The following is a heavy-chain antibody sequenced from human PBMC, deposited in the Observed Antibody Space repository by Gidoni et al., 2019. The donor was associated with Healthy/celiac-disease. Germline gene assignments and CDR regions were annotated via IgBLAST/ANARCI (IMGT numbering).Heavy chain of an antibody. Sequence: QVQLQQWGAGLLKPSETLSLTCAVYGGSFSGYYWSWIRQPPGKGLEWIGEINHSGSTNYNPSLKSRVTISVDTSKNQFSLKLSSVTAADTAVYYCARGEVGCSSTSCYAGCDPGLCDPVYYGMDVWGQGTTVTVSS. D-gene: IGHD2-2*01. CDR1: GGSFSGYY. V-gene: IGHV4-34*01. CDR2: INHSGST. J-gene: IGHJ6*02. CDR3: ARGEVGCSSTSCYAGCDPGLCDPVYYGMDV.